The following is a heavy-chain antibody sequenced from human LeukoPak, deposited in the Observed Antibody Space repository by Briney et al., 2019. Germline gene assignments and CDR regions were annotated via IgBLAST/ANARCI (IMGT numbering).Heavy chain of an antibody. CDR3: ARLVRRCSSTSCPPNPFDY. Sequence: PSETLSLTCAVYGGSFSGYYWSWIRQPPGKGLEWIGEINHSGSTNYNPSLKSRVTISVDTSKNQFSLKLSSVTAADTAVYYCARLVRRCSSTSCPPNPFDYWGQGTLVTVSS. J-gene: IGHJ4*02. CDR1: GGSFSGYY. D-gene: IGHD2-2*01. V-gene: IGHV4-34*01. CDR2: INHSGST.